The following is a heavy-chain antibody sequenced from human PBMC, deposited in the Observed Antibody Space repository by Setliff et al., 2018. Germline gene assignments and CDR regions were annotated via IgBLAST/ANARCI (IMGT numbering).Heavy chain of an antibody. D-gene: IGHD3-10*02. CDR3: ARVFYYGRPFDI. V-gene: IGHV1-46*01. Sequence: ASVKVSCKASGYTFTSNYMPWLRQAPGQGLEWMGIINPSGGSTSYAQKFQGRVTMTRGTSTSTVYVELSSLRSEDTAVYYCARVFYYGRPFDIWGQGTMVTVSS. J-gene: IGHJ3*02. CDR2: INPSGGST. CDR1: GYTFTSNY.